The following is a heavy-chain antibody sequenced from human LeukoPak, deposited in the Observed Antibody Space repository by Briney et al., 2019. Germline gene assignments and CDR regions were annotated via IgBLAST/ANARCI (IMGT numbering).Heavy chain of an antibody. J-gene: IGHJ4*02. CDR1: GFSLSSYG. V-gene: IGHV3-33*01. CDR3: ARGTNDDYFDY. CDR2: IWYDGTNK. D-gene: IGHD1-1*01. Sequence: GGSLRLSCAASGFSLSSYGMHWVRQAPGKGLEWVAVIWYDGTNKYYADSVKGRFTISSDKSKNTLYLQMSSLRAEDSAVYYCARGTNDDYFDYWGQGTLVTVSS.